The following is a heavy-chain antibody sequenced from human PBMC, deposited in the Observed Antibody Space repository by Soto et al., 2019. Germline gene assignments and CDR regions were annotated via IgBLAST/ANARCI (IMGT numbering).Heavy chain of an antibody. CDR2: IVVGSGNT. CDR3: AAVDYYDSSGYYYFDY. Sequence: SVKVSCKASGFTFTSSAVQWVRQARGQRLEWIGWIVVGSGNTNYAQKFQERVTITRDMSTSTAYMELSSLRSEDTAVYYCAAVDYYDSSGYYYFDYWGQGTLVTVSS. D-gene: IGHD3-22*01. V-gene: IGHV1-58*01. J-gene: IGHJ4*02. CDR1: GFTFTSSA.